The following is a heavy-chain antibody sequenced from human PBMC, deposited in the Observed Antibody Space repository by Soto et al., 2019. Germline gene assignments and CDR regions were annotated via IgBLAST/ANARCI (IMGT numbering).Heavy chain of an antibody. Sequence: LSLTCTVSGGSVSTGGSYWSWIRHDPQKGLEWIGNTYYSGSTDYNPSLKSRVIISIDTSKNQFSLELSSVTAADTAVYYCAREPPPSHYYGVDVWGQGTTVTVSS. J-gene: IGHJ6*02. CDR2: TYYSGST. CDR3: AREPPPSHYYGVDV. V-gene: IGHV4-31*03. CDR1: GGSVSTGGSY.